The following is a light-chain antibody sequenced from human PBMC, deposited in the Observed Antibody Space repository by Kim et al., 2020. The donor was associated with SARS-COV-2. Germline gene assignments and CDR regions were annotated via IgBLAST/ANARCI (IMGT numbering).Light chain of an antibody. CDR2: QAS. CDR3: QHYNSYPYT. J-gene: IGKJ2*01. Sequence: IQMTQSPSTLAASVGDRVTISCRASQNIGSYLAWYQHKPGKAPTLLVYQASSLESGVPSRFSSSGSETEFILTINSLQPDDFATYYCQHYNSYPYTFGQGTKLEI. V-gene: IGKV1-5*03. CDR1: QNIGSY.